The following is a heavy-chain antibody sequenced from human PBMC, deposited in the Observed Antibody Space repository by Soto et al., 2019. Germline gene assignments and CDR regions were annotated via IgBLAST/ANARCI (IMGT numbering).Heavy chain of an antibody. CDR1: GFTFSSYG. CDR3: AKSGLGSSWRNWFDP. Sequence: PVGSLRLSCAASGFTFSSYGMHWVRQAPGKGLEWVAVISYDGSNKYYADSVKGRFTISRDNSKNTLYLQMNSLRAEDTAVYYCAKSGLGSSWRNWFDPWGQGTLVTVSS. CDR2: ISYDGSNK. D-gene: IGHD6-13*01. J-gene: IGHJ5*02. V-gene: IGHV3-30*18.